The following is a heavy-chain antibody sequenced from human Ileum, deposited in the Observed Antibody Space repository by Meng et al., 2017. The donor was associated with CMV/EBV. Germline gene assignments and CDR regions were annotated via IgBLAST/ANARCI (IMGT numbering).Heavy chain of an antibody. CDR1: GGSISSTSYY. D-gene: IGHD3-22*01. Sequence: QVQLQESGPGLVKPSQTLSLTCPVSGGSISSTSYYWSWIRQPAGKGLEWIGRIYTTGSTNYNPSLKSRVTISVDTSKNQFSLKLSSVTAADTAVYYCARGSSGYFNWFDPWGQGTLVTVSS. V-gene: IGHV4-61*02. CDR3: ARGSSGYFNWFDP. CDR2: IYTTGST. J-gene: IGHJ5*02.